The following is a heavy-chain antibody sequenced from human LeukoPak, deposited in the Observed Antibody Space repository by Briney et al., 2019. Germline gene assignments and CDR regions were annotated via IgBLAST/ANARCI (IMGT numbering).Heavy chain of an antibody. Sequence: SETLSLTCAVSGGSISSDGYSWSWSRQPPGKGLEWIGYMYHSGSTYYNPSLKSRVTMSVDRSKNQFSLKLTSVTAADTAVYYCARSTPVTYNFDYWGQGTLVTVSS. J-gene: IGHJ4*02. CDR3: ARSTPVTYNFDY. V-gene: IGHV4-30-2*01. D-gene: IGHD4-17*01. CDR1: GGSISSDGYS. CDR2: MYHSGST.